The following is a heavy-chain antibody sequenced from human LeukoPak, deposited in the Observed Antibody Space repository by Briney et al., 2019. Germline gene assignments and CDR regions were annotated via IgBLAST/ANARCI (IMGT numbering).Heavy chain of an antibody. CDR3: ARSLQPGYYYDSSFFDY. J-gene: IGHJ4*02. D-gene: IGHD3-22*01. V-gene: IGHV3-11*06. CDR2: ISSSSSYI. CDR1: GFTFSDYY. Sequence: GGSLRLSCAASGFTFSDYYMSWIRQAPGKGLEWVSSISSSSSYIHYADSVKGRFTISRDNAKNSLYLQMNSLRAEDTAVYYCARSLQPGYYYDSSFFDYWGQGTLVTVSS.